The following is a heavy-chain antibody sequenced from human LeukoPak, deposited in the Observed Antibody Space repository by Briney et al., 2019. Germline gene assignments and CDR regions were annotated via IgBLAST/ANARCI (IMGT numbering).Heavy chain of an antibody. CDR2: IYSGGST. CDR1: GFTVSSNY. Sequence: PGGSLRLSCAASGFTVSSNYMSWVRQAPGKGLEWVSVIYSGGSTYYADSVKGRFTISRDNSKNTLYLQMNSLRAEDTAVYYCARSIAADLSFDYWGQGTPVTVSS. CDR3: ARSIAADLSFDY. J-gene: IGHJ4*02. V-gene: IGHV3-53*01. D-gene: IGHD6-13*01.